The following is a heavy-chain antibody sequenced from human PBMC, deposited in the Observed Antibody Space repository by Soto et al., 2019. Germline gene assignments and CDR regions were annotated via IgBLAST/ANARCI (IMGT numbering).Heavy chain of an antibody. CDR3: SRGGSSWQPHEDY. CDR2: VSAYNGNT. D-gene: IGHD6-13*01. J-gene: IGHJ4*02. CDR1: GFTFTSYG. V-gene: IGHV1-18*01. Sequence: QVQLVQSGAEVKKPGASMKVSCKASGFTFTSYGISWVRQAPGQGLEWMGGVSAYNGNTHYAQKLQARVTMTTDTSTTTAYMELRSLRSDDTAGYYCSRGGSSWQPHEDYWGQGTLVTVSS.